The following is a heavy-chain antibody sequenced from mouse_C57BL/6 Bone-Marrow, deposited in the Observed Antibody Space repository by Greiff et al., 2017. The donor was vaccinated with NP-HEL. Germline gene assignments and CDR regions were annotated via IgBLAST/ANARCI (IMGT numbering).Heavy chain of an antibody. CDR3: AGDGGDEWFAY. V-gene: IGHV12-3*01. D-gene: IGHD3-3*01. J-gene: IGHJ3*01. Sequence: VQLVESGPGLVKPSQSLFLTCSITGFPITSGYYWFWIRQSPGKPLEWVGNITHSGETFYNPSLQSPISITRETSKNQFFLQLNSVTTEDTAMYYCAGDGGDEWFAYWGQGTLVTVSA. CDR2: ITHSGET. CDR1: GFPITSGYY.